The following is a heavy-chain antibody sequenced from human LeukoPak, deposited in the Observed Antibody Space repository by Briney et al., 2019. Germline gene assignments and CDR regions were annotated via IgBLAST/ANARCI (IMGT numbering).Heavy chain of an antibody. J-gene: IGHJ4*02. CDR1: GFTFSNYA. CDR2: ISGSGGNT. V-gene: IGHV3-23*01. D-gene: IGHD2-15*01. Sequence: GGSLRLSCAASGFTFSNYAMTWVCQAPGKGLEWVSVISGSGGNTLYATSVKGRFSISRDNSKNTLYLQMNSLRAEDTAVYYCAKGVDSGGTCYSSIDCWGQGTLVTVSP. CDR3: AKGVDSGGTCYSSIDC.